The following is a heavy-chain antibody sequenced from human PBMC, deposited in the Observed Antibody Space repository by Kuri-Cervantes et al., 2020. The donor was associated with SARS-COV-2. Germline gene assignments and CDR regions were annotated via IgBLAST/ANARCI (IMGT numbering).Heavy chain of an antibody. CDR1: GFTFGDYA. CDR2: IRSKAYGGTT. J-gene: IGHJ5*02. V-gene: IGHV3-49*03. D-gene: IGHD3-3*01. Sequence: GESLKISCTASGFTFGDYAMSWFRQAPGKGLEWVGFIRSKAYGGTTEYAASVKGRFTISRDDSKSIAYLQMNSLKTEDTAVYYCTRNDYDFWSGYWNNWFDPWGQGTLVTVSS. CDR3: TRNDYDFWSGYWNNWFDP.